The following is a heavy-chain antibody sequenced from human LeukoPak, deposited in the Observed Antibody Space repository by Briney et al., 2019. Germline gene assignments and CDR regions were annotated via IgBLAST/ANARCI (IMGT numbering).Heavy chain of an antibody. CDR1: GGSISSYD. D-gene: IGHD6-19*01. J-gene: IGHJ4*02. V-gene: IGHV4-4*07. CDR3: AREFIAVAGTFDY. Sequence: PSETLSLTCTVSGGSISSYDWSWIRQPAGKGLEWIGRIYTSGSTNYNPSLKSRVTMSVDTSKNQFSLKLSSVAAADTAVYYCAREFIAVAGTFDYWGQGTLVTVSS. CDR2: IYTSGST.